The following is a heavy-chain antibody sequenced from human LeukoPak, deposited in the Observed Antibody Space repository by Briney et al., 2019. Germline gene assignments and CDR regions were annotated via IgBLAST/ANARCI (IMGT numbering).Heavy chain of an antibody. Sequence: PSEALSLTCSVSGGSISSSGYYWGWIRQPPGKGLEWMGSISHSGDTYYNPSLKSRITISQDTSKNQLSLKLSSLTAADTAVYYCARDGYSSAGQNWWGQGTLVTVSS. CDR2: ISHSGDT. CDR1: GGSISSSGYY. CDR3: ARDGYSSAGQNW. J-gene: IGHJ4*02. V-gene: IGHV4-39*07. D-gene: IGHD6-25*01.